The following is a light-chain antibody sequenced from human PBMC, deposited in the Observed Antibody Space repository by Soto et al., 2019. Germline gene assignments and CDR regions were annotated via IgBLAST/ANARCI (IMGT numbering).Light chain of an antibody. V-gene: IGKV3-20*01. CDR3: QQCARSPLT. CDR2: DAS. Sequence: EIVLTQSPGTLSLSPGERATLSCRASQSVTNDYLAWYQQKPGQAPRLLIYDASSRATGIPDRFSGSGSGTDFTLTISRLEPEYFAVYYCQQCARSPLTFGQGTKVEIK. CDR1: QSVTNDY. J-gene: IGKJ1*01.